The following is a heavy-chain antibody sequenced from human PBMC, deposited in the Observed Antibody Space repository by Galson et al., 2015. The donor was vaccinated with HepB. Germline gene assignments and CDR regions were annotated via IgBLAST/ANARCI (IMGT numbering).Heavy chain of an antibody. V-gene: IGHV3-23*01. J-gene: IGHJ4*02. CDR3: AKDQIWEFPHFLHY. D-gene: IGHD5-18*01. Sequence: SLRLSCAASGFTFSTCAMTWVRQAPGKGLEWVSTISGNGGRTYYADSVKGRFTISRDNSKDTLYLHMNSLRAEDTAVYYCAKDQIWEFPHFLHYWVQGTLVTVTP. CDR1: GFTFSTCA. CDR2: ISGNGGRT.